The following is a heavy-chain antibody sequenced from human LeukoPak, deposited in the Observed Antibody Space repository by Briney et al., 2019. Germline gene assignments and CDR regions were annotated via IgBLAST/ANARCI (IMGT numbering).Heavy chain of an antibody. V-gene: IGHV1-69*04. Sequence: SVKVSCKASGGTFSSYAISWVRQAPGQGLEWMGRIIPILGIANYAQKFQGRVTITADKSTSTAYMELSSLRSEDTAVYYCARAPYCGGDCYFPDYWGQGTLVTVPS. CDR3: ARAPYCGGDCYFPDY. J-gene: IGHJ4*02. CDR1: GGTFSSYA. CDR2: IIPILGIA. D-gene: IGHD2-21*02.